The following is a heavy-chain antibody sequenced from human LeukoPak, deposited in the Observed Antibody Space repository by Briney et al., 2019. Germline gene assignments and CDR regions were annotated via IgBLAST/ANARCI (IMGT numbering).Heavy chain of an antibody. CDR1: GYTFTSYA. V-gene: IGHV7-4-1*02. D-gene: IGHD2-21*02. CDR3: ARAPYCGGDCYADY. J-gene: IGHJ4*02. CDR2: INTNTGNP. Sequence: ASVKFSCKASGYTFTSYAMNWVRQAPGQGLEWMGWINTNTGNPTYAQGFTGRFVFSLGTSVSTAYLQISSLKAEDTAVYYCARAPYCGGDCYADYWGQGTLVTVSS.